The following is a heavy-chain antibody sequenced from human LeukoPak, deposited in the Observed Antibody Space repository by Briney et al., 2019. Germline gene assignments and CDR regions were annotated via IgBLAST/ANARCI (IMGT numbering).Heavy chain of an antibody. J-gene: IGHJ6*03. CDR3: ARSYGSSSRYYYYYMDV. Sequence: SVKVSCKASGGTFSSYAISWVRQAPGQGLEWMGGIIPIFGTANYAQKFQCRVKITTDESTSTAYMELSSLSSEDTAVYYCARSYGSSSRYYYYYMDVWGKGTTVTVSS. CDR2: IIPIFGTA. CDR1: GGTFSSYA. V-gene: IGHV1-69*05. D-gene: IGHD6-6*01.